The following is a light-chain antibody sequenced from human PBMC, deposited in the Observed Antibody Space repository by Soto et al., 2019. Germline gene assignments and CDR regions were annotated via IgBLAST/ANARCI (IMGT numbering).Light chain of an antibody. CDR2: AAS. Sequence: AIQLTQSPSSLYASVGDRVPITCRASQAIRTALGWYQQKPGKVPKLLIYAASILQSGVPSRFSGSGSGTDLTITISSLQPEDFETYYCLQDHDDSWTFGQGTKVDIK. CDR1: QAIRTA. CDR3: LQDHDDSWT. J-gene: IGKJ1*01. V-gene: IGKV1-6*01.